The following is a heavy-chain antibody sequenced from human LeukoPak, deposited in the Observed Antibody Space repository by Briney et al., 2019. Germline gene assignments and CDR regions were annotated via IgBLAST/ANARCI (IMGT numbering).Heavy chain of an antibody. Sequence: GGSLRLSCAASGFTFSSYAMHWVRQAPGKGLEYVSAISSNGGSTYYANSVKGRFTISRDNSKNTLYLQMGSLRAEDMAVYYCARARSDYGDYFFDYWGQGTLVTVSS. J-gene: IGHJ4*02. V-gene: IGHV3-64*01. D-gene: IGHD4-17*01. CDR3: ARARSDYGDYFFDY. CDR1: GFTFSSYA. CDR2: ISSNGGST.